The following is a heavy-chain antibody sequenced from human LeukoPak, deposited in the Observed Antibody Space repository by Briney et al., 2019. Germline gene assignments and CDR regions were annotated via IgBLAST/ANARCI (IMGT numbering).Heavy chain of an antibody. J-gene: IGHJ4*02. CDR2: IYYSGST. CDR1: GGSISSSSYY. CDR3: VSLDYYDSSGYLYY. D-gene: IGHD3-22*01. Sequence: SETLSLTCTVSGGSISSSSYYWGWIRQPPGKGLEWIGSIYYSGSTYYNPSLKSRVTISVDTSKNQFSLKLSSVTAADTAVYYCVSLDYYDSSGYLYYWGQGTLVTVSS. V-gene: IGHV4-39*07.